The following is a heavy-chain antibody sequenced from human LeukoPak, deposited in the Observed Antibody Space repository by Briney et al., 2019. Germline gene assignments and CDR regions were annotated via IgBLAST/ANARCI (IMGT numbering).Heavy chain of an antibody. J-gene: IGHJ2*01. CDR2: IYYSGST. Sequence: PSETLSLTCTVSGGSISSYYWSWIRQPPGKGPEWIGYIYYSGSTNYNPSLKSRVTISVDTSKNQFSLKLSSVTAADTAVYYCARDREFDLWGRGTLVTVSS. CDR1: GGSISSYY. V-gene: IGHV4-59*01. CDR3: ARDREFDL. D-gene: IGHD1-26*01.